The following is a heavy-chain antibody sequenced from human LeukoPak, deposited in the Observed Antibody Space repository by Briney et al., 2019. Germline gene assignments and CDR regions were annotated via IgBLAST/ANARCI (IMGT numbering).Heavy chain of an antibody. CDR2: VDPEDGET. CDR3: ATGRKRITIFGVVHDI. Sequence: ASVKLSCKVSGYTFTDYYMHWVRQAPGKGLEWMGLVDPEDGETIYAEKFQGRVTITADTSTDTAYMELSSLRSEDTAVYYCATGRKRITIFGVVHDIWGQGTMVTVSS. D-gene: IGHD3-3*01. V-gene: IGHV1-69-2*01. J-gene: IGHJ3*02. CDR1: GYTFTDYY.